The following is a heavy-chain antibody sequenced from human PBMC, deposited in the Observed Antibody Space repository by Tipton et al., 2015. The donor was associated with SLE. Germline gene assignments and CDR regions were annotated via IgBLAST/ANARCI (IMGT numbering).Heavy chain of an antibody. CDR1: GGSISSGSYY. D-gene: IGHD6-19*01. CDR3: ARGEGSSGWYHY. Sequence: TLSLTCTVSGGSISSGSYYWSWIRQPAGKGLEWIGRIYTSGSTNYNPSLKSRVTISVDTSKNQFSLKLSSVTAADTAVYYCARGEGSSGWYHYWGQGTLVTVSS. V-gene: IGHV4-61*02. J-gene: IGHJ4*02. CDR2: IYTSGST.